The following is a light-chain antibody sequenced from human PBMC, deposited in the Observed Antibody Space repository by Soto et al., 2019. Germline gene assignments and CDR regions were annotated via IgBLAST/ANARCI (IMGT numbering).Light chain of an antibody. Sequence: NFLLTQPHSVSESPGKTVTISCTRSSGSIASIYVQWYQQRPGSAPTTVIYEDNQRPSGVPDRFSGSIDSSSNSASLTISGLKTEDEADYYCQSYDSSNQGVFGGGTKVTGL. CDR1: SGSIASIY. CDR3: QSYDSSNQGV. CDR2: EDN. J-gene: IGLJ2*01. V-gene: IGLV6-57*04.